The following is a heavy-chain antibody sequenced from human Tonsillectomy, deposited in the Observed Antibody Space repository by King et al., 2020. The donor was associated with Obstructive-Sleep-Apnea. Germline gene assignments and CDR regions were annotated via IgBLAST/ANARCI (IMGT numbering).Heavy chain of an antibody. Sequence: VQLVESGGGLVQPGRSLRLSCAASGFTFDDYAMHWVRQAPGKGLEWVSGISWNSGSLGYADSVKGRFTISRDNAKNSLYLQMNSLRAEDTALYYCAKDPYGGMDVWGQGTTVTVSS. CDR1: GFTFDDYA. V-gene: IGHV3-9*01. J-gene: IGHJ6*02. CDR3: AKDPYGGMDV. CDR2: ISWNSGSL. D-gene: IGHD3-10*01.